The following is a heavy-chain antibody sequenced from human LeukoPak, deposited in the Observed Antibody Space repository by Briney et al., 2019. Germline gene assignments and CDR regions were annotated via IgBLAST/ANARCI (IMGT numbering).Heavy chain of an antibody. Sequence: PGGSLRLSCAASGFTFSSYWMHWVRQAPGKGLVWVSRINSDGSSTSYADSVKGRFTISRDNAKNTLYLQMNSLRAEDTAVYYCASEIAVAGPNWFDPWGQGTLVTVSS. CDR3: ASEIAVAGPNWFDP. V-gene: IGHV3-74*01. CDR1: GFTFSSYW. CDR2: INSDGSST. D-gene: IGHD6-19*01. J-gene: IGHJ5*02.